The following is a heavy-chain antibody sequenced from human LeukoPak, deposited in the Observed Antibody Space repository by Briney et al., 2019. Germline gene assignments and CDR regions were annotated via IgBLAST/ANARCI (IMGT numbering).Heavy chain of an antibody. J-gene: IGHJ4*02. V-gene: IGHV1-69*01. Sequence: GSSVKVSCKASGGTFSSYAISWVRQAPGQGPEWMGGIIPIFGTANYAQKFQGRVTITADESTSTAYMELSSLRSEDTAVYYCARGTRLGELSSHFDYWGQGTLVTVSS. CDR2: IIPIFGTA. CDR3: ARGTRLGELSSHFDY. D-gene: IGHD3-16*02. CDR1: GGTFSSYA.